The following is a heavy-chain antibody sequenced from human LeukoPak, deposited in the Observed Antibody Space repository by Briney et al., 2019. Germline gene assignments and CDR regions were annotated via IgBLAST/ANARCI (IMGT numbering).Heavy chain of an antibody. CDR1: GYTFTGYY. Sequence: ASVKVSCKASGYTFTGYYMHWVRQAPGQGLEWMGWISGYNGNTNYAQRLQGRVTMTTDTSTSTTYMELRSLRSDDTAVYYCARVACSGGSCYYMDVWGKGTTVTISS. J-gene: IGHJ6*03. V-gene: IGHV1-18*04. CDR3: ARVACSGGSCYYMDV. D-gene: IGHD2-15*01. CDR2: ISGYNGNT.